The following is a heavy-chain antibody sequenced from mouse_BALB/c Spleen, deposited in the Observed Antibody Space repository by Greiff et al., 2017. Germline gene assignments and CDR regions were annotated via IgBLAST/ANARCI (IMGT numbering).Heavy chain of an antibody. J-gene: IGHJ4*01. V-gene: IGHV3-6*02. CDR3: ARGGSLDYAMDY. CDR1: GYSITSGYY. CDR2: ISYDGSN. Sequence: EVQLVESGPGLVKPSQSLSLTCSVTGYSITSGYYWNWIRQFPGNKLEWMGYISYDGSNNYNPSLKNRISITRDTSKNQFFLKLNSVTTEDTATYYCARGGSLDYAMDYWGQGTSVTVSS.